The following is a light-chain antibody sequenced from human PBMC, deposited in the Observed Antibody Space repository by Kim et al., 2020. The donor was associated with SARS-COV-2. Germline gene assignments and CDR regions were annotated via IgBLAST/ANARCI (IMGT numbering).Light chain of an antibody. CDR1: SSGVGGYNF. J-gene: IGLJ2*01. CDR3: SSYTSSSTLDVV. Sequence: SITISCTGTSSGVGGYNFVSWYQQHPGKAPKLMIYDVSNRPSGVSNRFSGSKSGNAASLTISGLQAEDEADYYCSSYTSSSTLDVVFGGGTKLTVL. CDR2: DVS. V-gene: IGLV2-14*03.